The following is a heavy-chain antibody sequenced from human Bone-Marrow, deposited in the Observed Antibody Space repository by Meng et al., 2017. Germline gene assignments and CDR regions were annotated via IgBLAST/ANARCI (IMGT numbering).Heavy chain of an antibody. CDR3: ARVKRQIDAFDI. Sequence: SETLSLTCTVSGGSISSYYWSWIRQPPGKGLEWIGYIYYSGSTNYNPSLKSRVTISVDTSKNQFSLKLSSVTAADTAVYYCARVKRQIDAFDIWGQGTMVTVSS. D-gene: IGHD3-22*01. CDR1: GGSISSYY. J-gene: IGHJ3*02. V-gene: IGHV4-59*12. CDR2: IYYSGST.